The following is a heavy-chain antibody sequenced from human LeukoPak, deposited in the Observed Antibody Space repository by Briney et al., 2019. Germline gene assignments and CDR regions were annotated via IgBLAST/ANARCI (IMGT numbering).Heavy chain of an antibody. CDR3: AKDPYRASSGLVDY. Sequence: PGGSLRLSCATSGFTFSNYAVSWVRQAPGKGLEWVSSISGSGGTTYYADSVKGRFTISRDNSKNTLYLQMNSLRAEDTAVYYCAKDPYRASSGLVDYWGQGNPVTVSS. D-gene: IGHD5-12*01. V-gene: IGHV3-23*01. CDR2: ISGSGGTT. J-gene: IGHJ4*02. CDR1: GFTFSNYA.